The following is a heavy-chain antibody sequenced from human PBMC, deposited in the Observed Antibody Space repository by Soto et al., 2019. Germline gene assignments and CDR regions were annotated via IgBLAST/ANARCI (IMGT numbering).Heavy chain of an antibody. CDR2: INHSGST. CDR3: ARGPPRWITMIVVYWFDP. V-gene: IGHV4-34*01. J-gene: IGHJ5*02. CDR1: GGSFRGYY. Sequence: PSETLSLTCAVYGGSFRGYYWSWIRQPPGKGVEWIGEINHSGSTNYNPSLKSRVTISVDTSKNQFSLKLSPVTAADTPVYYCARGPPRWITMIVVYWFDPWGQGTLVTVSS. D-gene: IGHD3-22*01.